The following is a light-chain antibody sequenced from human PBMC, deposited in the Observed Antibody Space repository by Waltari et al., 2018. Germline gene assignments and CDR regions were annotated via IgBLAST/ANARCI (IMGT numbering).Light chain of an antibody. J-gene: IGLJ2*01. CDR1: ARDVGGFRF. CDR3: CSFSGANNVL. CDR2: DVI. V-gene: IGLV2-8*01. Sequence: QSALTQPPSASGSPGHSVTISCTVTARDVGGFRFVSWYQQHPGKAPRLIIYDVIKRPAGVPVRFSCSKSGNTASLTVSGLQPEDEADYFCCSFSGANNVLFGGGTKLTVL.